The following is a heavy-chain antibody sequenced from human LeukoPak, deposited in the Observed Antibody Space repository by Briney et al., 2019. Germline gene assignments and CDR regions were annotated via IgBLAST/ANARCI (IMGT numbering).Heavy chain of an antibody. V-gene: IGHV3-23*01. CDR3: AKGKYYDFWSGYYTLDY. Sequence: GSLRPPFAASGFPFSSHAMSWVRQAPGKGLEWVSAIIGSGGSNFYANSVKGRFNISRYNSKNTLYLQMNRLRAEDTAVYYCAKGKYYDFWSGYYTLDYWGQGTLVTVSS. J-gene: IGHJ4*02. CDR2: IIGSGGSN. CDR1: GFPFSSHA. D-gene: IGHD3-3*01.